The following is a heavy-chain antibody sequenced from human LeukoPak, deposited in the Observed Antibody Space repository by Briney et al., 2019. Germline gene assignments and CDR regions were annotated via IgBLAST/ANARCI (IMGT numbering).Heavy chain of an antibody. CDR3: AREEYGMDV. Sequence: SVKVSFKASGGTFSIYAISWVRQAPGQGLEWMGGIIPIFGTANYTQKFQGRVTITADKSTSTAYMELSSLRSEDTAVYYCAREEYGMDVWGKGTTVTVSS. CDR1: GGTFSIYA. J-gene: IGHJ6*04. CDR2: IIPIFGTA. V-gene: IGHV1-69*06.